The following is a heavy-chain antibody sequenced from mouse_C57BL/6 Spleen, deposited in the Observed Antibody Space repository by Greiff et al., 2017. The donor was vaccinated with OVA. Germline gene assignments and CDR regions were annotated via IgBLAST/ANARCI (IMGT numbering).Heavy chain of an antibody. CDR1: GYTFTSYW. Sequence: VQLQQPGAELVKPGASVKLSCKASGYTFTSYWMQWVKQRPGQGLEWIGEIDPSDSYTNYNQKFKGKATLTVDTSSSTAYMQLSSLTSEDSAVYYCAYGYDGAWFAYWGQGTLVTVSA. CDR3: AYGYDGAWFAY. J-gene: IGHJ3*01. V-gene: IGHV1-50*01. CDR2: IDPSDSYT. D-gene: IGHD2-2*01.